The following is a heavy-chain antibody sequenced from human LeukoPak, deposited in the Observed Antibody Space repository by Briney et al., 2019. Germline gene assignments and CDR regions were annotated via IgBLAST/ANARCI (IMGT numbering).Heavy chain of an antibody. CDR2: INPNGGGT. CDR3: ARGYCSGGSCYSGGLNYFDY. Sequence: VASVKVSCKASGYTFTGYYMHWVRQAPGQGLEWMGWINPNGGGTNYAQNFQGRVTMTRDTSISTGYMELSSLRSDDTAFYYCARGYCSGGSCYSGGLNYFDYWGQGTLVTVSS. CDR1: GYTFTGYY. D-gene: IGHD2-15*01. J-gene: IGHJ4*02. V-gene: IGHV1-2*02.